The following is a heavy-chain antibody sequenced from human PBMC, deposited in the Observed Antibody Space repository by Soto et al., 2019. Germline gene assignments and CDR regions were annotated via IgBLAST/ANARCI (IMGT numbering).Heavy chain of an antibody. Sequence: PGGSLRLSCAASGFTFSSYWMHWVRQAPGKGLVWVSRINSDGSSTNYTDSVKDRFTISRDNSKNTLYLQMNTLRAEDTAVYYWAKDVRSGTSCRNFDSWGQGTLVTVSS. D-gene: IGHD3-3*01. CDR2: INSDGSST. V-gene: IGHV3-74*01. CDR3: AKDVRSGTSCRNFDS. J-gene: IGHJ4*02. CDR1: GFTFSSYW.